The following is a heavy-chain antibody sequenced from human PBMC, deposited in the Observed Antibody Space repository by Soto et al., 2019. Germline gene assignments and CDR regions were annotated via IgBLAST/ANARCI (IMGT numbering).Heavy chain of an antibody. V-gene: IGHV3-23*01. CDR1: GFTFSSYA. CDR3: ARGYNWPSGGPNWFDP. Sequence: PGGSLRLSCAASGFTFSSYAMSWVRQAPGKGLEWVSAISGSGGSTYYAQKFQGRVTITADKSTSTAYMELSSLRSEDTAVYYCARGYNWPSGGPNWFDPWGQGTLVTVSS. J-gene: IGHJ5*02. D-gene: IGHD1-1*01. CDR2: ISGSGGST.